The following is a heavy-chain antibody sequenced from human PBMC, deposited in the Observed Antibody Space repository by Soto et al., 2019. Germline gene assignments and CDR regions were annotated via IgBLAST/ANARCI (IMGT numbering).Heavy chain of an antibody. CDR2: ISSSSSYI. Sequence: GGSLRLSCAVSGFTFSSYSMNWVRQAPGKGLEWVSSISSSSSYIYYADSVKGRFTISRDNAKNSLYLQMNSLRAEDTAVYYCARYGVNIVTGSQYAFDIWGQGTMVTVSS. CDR1: GFTFSSYS. V-gene: IGHV3-21*01. CDR3: ARYGVNIVTGSQYAFDI. J-gene: IGHJ3*02. D-gene: IGHD3-9*01.